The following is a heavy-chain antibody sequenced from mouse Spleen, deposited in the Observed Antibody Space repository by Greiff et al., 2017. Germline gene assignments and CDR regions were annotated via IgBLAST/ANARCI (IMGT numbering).Heavy chain of an antibody. CDR3: ARANWDWFAY. J-gene: IGHJ3*01. D-gene: IGHD4-1*01. Sequence: EVQLQESGPELVKPGASVKMSCKASGYTFTDYNMHWVKQSHGKSLEWIGYINPNNGGTSYNQKFKGKATLTVDKSSSTAYMELNSLTSEDSAVYYCARANWDWFAYWGQGTLVTVSA. CDR2: INPNNGGT. CDR1: GYTFTDYN. V-gene: IGHV1-22*01.